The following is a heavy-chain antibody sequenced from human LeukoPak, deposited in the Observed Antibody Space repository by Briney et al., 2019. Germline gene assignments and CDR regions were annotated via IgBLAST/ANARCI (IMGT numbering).Heavy chain of an antibody. V-gene: IGHV1-69*05. CDR2: IIPIFGTA. CDR1: GYTFSRHG. J-gene: IGHJ3*02. CDR3: ARDRLYSSSWPPDAFDI. D-gene: IGHD6-13*01. Sequence: SVKVSCEASGYTFSRHGISWVRQAPGQGLEWMGGIIPIFGTANYAQKFQGRVTITTDESTSTAYMELSSLRSEDTAVYYCARDRLYSSSWPPDAFDIWGQGTMVTVSS.